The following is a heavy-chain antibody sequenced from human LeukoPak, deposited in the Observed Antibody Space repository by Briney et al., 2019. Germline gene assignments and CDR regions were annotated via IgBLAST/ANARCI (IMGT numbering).Heavy chain of an antibody. D-gene: IGHD6-6*01. Sequence: SETLSLTCTVSGGSISSSSYYWGWIRQPPGKGLEWIGSIYYSGSTYYNPSLKSRVTISVDTSKNQFSLKLSSVTAADTAVYYCANEYSTGGSWFDPWGQGTLVTVSS. CDR3: ANEYSTGGSWFDP. J-gene: IGHJ5*02. V-gene: IGHV4-39*01. CDR2: IYYSGST. CDR1: GGSISSSSYY.